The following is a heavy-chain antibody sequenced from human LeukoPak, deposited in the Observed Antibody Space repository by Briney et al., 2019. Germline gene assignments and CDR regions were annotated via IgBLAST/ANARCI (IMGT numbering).Heavy chain of an antibody. CDR2: ISGSGGST. CDR1: GFTFSSYA. D-gene: IGHD2-15*01. CDR3: AKDAGSGGSCYLHSCYYYGMDV. V-gene: IGHV3-23*01. Sequence: GGSLRLSCAASGFTFSSYAMSWVRQAPGKGLEWVSAISGSGGSTYYADSVKGRFTISRDNSKNTLYLQMNSLRAEDTAVYYCAKDAGSGGSCYLHSCYYYGMDVWGQGTTVTVSS. J-gene: IGHJ6*02.